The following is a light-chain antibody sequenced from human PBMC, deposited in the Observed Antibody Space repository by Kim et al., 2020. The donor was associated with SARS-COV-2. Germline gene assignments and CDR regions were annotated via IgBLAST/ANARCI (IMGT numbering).Light chain of an antibody. CDR2: LNSDGSH. J-gene: IGLJ3*02. CDR3: QTWGTGIRV. Sequence: SVQLTCTLSSGHSSYAIAWHQQQPEKGPRYLMKLNSDGSHSKGDGIPDRFSGSSSGAERYLTISSLQSEDEADYYCQTWGTGIRVFGGGTQLTVL. V-gene: IGLV4-69*01. CDR1: SGHSSYA.